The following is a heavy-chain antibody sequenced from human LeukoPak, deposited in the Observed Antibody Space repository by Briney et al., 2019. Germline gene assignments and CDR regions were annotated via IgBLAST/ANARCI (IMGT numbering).Heavy chain of an antibody. Sequence: GSLRLSCSASGFTFSAYAMYWVRHAPGKGLEYVSGISSNGGSSFYADSVKGRFTISRDNSKNTLYLQMSSLRAEDTAVYYCVKITSVTGGDCWGQGTRLTVSS. J-gene: IGHJ4*02. CDR3: VKITSVTGGDC. CDR2: ISSNGGSS. D-gene: IGHD1-1*01. V-gene: IGHV3-64D*09. CDR1: GFTFSAYA.